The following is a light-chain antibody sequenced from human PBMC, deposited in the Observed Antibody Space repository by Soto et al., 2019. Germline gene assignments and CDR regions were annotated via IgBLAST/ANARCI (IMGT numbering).Light chain of an antibody. CDR3: NSYTSSNTYV. CDR2: EVS. Sequence: SGRTVDPCVSRTPGKEITISCSGSSSDVGAHNFVSWYQHHPGKAPKLMIYEVSNRPSGVSNRFSGSKSGNTASLTISGLQAEDEADYYCNSYTSSNTYVFGSGSKVTV. J-gene: IGLJ1*01. CDR1: SSDVGAHNF. V-gene: IGLV2-14*01.